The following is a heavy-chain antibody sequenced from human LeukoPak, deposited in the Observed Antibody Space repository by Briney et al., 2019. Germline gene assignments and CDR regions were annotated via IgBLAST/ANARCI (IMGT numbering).Heavy chain of an antibody. V-gene: IGHV1-69*01. CDR1: GGTFSSYA. CDR2: IIPIFGTA. CDR3: ASRKRADVVALSGSFDY. D-gene: IGHD2-15*01. J-gene: IGHJ4*02. Sequence: SVKVSCKASGGTFSSYAISWVRQAPGQGLEWMGGIIPIFGTANYAQKFQGRVTITADESTSTAYMELSSLRSEDTAVYYCASRKRADVVALSGSFDYWGQGTLVTVSS.